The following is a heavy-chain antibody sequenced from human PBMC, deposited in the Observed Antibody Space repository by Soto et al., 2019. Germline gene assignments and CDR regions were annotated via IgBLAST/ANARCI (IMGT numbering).Heavy chain of an antibody. Sequence: GGSLRLSCAASGFTFSSYGMHWVRQAPGKGLEWVAVISYDGSNKYYADSVKGRFTISRDSSKNTLYLQMNSLRAEDTAVYYCAKDQSQVLDSDLPDYWGQGTLVTVSS. V-gene: IGHV3-30*18. CDR3: AKDQSQVLDSDLPDY. D-gene: IGHD3-3*01. CDR1: GFTFSSYG. CDR2: ISYDGSNK. J-gene: IGHJ4*02.